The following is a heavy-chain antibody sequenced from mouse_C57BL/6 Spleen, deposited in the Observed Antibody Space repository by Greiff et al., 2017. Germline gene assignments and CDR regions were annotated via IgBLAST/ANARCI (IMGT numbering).Heavy chain of an antibody. CDR1: GFNIKDDY. CDR2: IDPENGDT. CDR3: TTGYAMDY. Sequence: VQLQQSGAELVRPGASVKLSCTASGFNIKDDYMHWVKQRPEQGLEWIGWIDPENGDTEYASKFQGKATITADTSSNTAYLQLSSLTSEDTAVYYCTTGYAMDYWGQGTSGTVSS. V-gene: IGHV14-4*01. J-gene: IGHJ4*01.